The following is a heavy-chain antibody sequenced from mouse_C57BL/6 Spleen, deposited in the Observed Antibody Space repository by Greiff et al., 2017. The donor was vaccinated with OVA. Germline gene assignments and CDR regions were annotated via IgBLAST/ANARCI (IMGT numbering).Heavy chain of an antibody. Sequence: QVQLQQSGAELMKPGASVKLSCKATGYTFTGYWIEWVKQRPGHGLEWIGEILPGSGSTNCNEKFKGKATFTADTSSNTAYMQLSSLTTEDSAIDDYAGPTTTGPYYFDYWGQGTTLTGSA. CDR3: AGPTTTGPYYFDY. V-gene: IGHV1-9*01. J-gene: IGHJ2*01. CDR2: ILPGSGST. D-gene: IGHD1-1*01. CDR1: GYTFTGYW.